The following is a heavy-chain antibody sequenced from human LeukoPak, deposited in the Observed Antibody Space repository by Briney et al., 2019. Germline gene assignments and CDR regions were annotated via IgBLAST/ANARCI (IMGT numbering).Heavy chain of an antibody. V-gene: IGHV4-4*07. CDR3: ARGLAATADRALDY. CDR2: IYSSGNT. J-gene: IGHJ4*02. Sequence: SETLSLLCTVSGGYLKNYYWSWLRQPAGKGLAWIGRIYSSGNTDYNPSLKSRVTMSLDTSKNQFSLKVNSVTAADTAVYYCARGLAATADRALDYWGQGTLVTVSS. D-gene: IGHD6-13*01. CDR1: GGYLKNYY.